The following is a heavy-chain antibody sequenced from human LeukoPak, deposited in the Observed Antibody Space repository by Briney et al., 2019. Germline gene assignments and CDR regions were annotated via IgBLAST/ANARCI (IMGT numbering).Heavy chain of an antibody. CDR2: IYTSGST. J-gene: IGHJ4*02. Sequence: SETLSLTCTVSGGSISSSSYYWGWIRQPPGKGLEWIGRIYTSGSTNYNPSLKSRVTISVDTSKNQFSLKLSSVTAADTAVYYCARERANIVVVPSGDFDYWGQGTLVTVSS. CDR3: ARERANIVVVPSGDFDY. CDR1: GGSISSSSYY. D-gene: IGHD2-2*01. V-gene: IGHV4-39*07.